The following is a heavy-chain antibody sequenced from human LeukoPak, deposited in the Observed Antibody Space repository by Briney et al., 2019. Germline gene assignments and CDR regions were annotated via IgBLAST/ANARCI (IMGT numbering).Heavy chain of an antibody. CDR1: GFTFSSYG. Sequence: GGSLRLSCAASGFTFSSYGMDWVRQAPGKGLEWLSYISSSSSTKYYTDSVKGRFTISRDNSKNSLYLQMNSLSAEDTAVYYCAGEGSGWLPNYWGQGTLVTVSS. J-gene: IGHJ4*02. CDR3: AGEGSGWLPNY. CDR2: ISSSSSTK. D-gene: IGHD6-19*01. V-gene: IGHV3-48*04.